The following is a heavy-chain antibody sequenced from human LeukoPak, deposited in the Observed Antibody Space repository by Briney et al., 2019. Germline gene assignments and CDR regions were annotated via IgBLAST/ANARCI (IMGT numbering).Heavy chain of an antibody. D-gene: IGHD3-22*01. V-gene: IGHV3-48*03. J-gene: IGHJ4*02. Sequence: PGGSLRLSCAASGFTFSSYEMNWVRQAPGKGLEWVSYISSSGSTIYYADPVKGRFTISRDNAKNSLYLQMNSLRAEDAAVYYCARDRKYYDSSGYYYVGVDYWGQGTLVTVSS. CDR3: ARDRKYYDSSGYYYVGVDY. CDR1: GFTFSSYE. CDR2: ISSSGSTI.